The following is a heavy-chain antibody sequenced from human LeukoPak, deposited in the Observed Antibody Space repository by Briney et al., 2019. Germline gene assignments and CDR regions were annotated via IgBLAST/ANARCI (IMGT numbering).Heavy chain of an antibody. V-gene: IGHV3-21*04. J-gene: IGHJ3*02. CDR1: GFTFSSYS. CDR3: AKVATAGGAFDI. D-gene: IGHD1-26*01. Sequence: GGSLRLSCAASGFTFSSYSMDWVRQAPGNGLEWVSSISSSSSYIYYADSVKGRFTISRDNSKNTLYLQMNSLRAEDTAVYYCAKVATAGGAFDIWGQRTMVTVSS. CDR2: ISSSSSYI.